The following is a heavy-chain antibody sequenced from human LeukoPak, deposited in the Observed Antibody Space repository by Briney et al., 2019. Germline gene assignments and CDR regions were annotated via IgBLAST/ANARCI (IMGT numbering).Heavy chain of an antibody. CDR1: GFTLSNAW. J-gene: IGHJ4*02. CDR2: IRTKSEGTT. V-gene: IGHV3-15*01. CDR3: TIDSNSGWTGY. Sequence: GGSLRLSCAASGFTLSNAWMSWVRQAPGKGLEWDGRIRTKSEGTTEYAAPVKGRFTISRDDSKNTLYLQMNSLETEDTAVYYCTIDSNSGWTGYWGQGTLVTVSS. D-gene: IGHD6-19*01.